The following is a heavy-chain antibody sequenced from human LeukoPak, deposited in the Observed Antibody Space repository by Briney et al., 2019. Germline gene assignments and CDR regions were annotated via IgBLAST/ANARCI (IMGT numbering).Heavy chain of an antibody. J-gene: IGHJ4*02. CDR1: GFTFSSYA. V-gene: IGHV3-48*02. D-gene: IGHD5-12*01. CDR3: ARDPRYSGYDEEGGVDY. CDR2: ISSSSSTI. Sequence: PGGSLRLSCAASGFTFSSYAMNWVRQAPGKGLEWVSYISSSSSTIYYADSVKGRFTISRDNAKNSLYLQMNSLRDEDTAVYYCARDPRYSGYDEEGGVDYWGQGTLVTVSS.